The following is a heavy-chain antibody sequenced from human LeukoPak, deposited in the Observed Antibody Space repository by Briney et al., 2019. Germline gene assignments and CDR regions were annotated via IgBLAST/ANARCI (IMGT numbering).Heavy chain of an antibody. Sequence: SVKVSCKASGGTFSSYAISWVRQAPGQGLEWMGGIIPIFGTANYAQKFQGRVTITADESTSTAYMELSSLRSEDTAVYYCARVVYSYGYPLDYWGQGTLVTVSS. V-gene: IGHV1-69*01. CDR2: IIPIFGTA. CDR3: ARVVYSYGYPLDY. J-gene: IGHJ4*02. CDR1: GGTFSSYA. D-gene: IGHD5-18*01.